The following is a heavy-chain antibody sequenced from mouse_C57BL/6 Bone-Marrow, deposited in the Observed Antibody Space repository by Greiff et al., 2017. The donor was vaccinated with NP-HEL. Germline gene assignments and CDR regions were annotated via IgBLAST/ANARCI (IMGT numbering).Heavy chain of an antibody. V-gene: IGHV1-4*01. J-gene: IGHJ3*01. D-gene: IGHD2-5*01. CDR1: GYTFTSYT. CDR3: ARQAYYSKGTCAY. CDR2: INPSSGYT. Sequence: QVQLQQSGAELARPGASVKMSCKASGYTFTSYTMHWVKQRPGQGLEWIGYINPSSGYTKYNQKFKDKATLTADKSSSTAYMQLSSLTSEGSAVYYGARQAYYSKGTCAYWGQGTLITVSA.